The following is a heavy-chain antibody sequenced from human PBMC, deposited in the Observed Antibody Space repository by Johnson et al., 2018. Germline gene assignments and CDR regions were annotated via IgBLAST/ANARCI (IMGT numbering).Heavy chain of an antibody. CDR3: ARRKGEVYGMDV. CDR2: INPSGRST. D-gene: IGHD3-10*01. V-gene: IGHV1-46*01. J-gene: IGHJ6*02. CDR1: GYPFSSYY. Sequence: QVQLVQSGAEVKKPGASVKVSCKTSGYPFSSYYIHWVRQAPGQGLEWMGIINPSGRSTNYAQRFRGRVTMTSDTSTTTVHMELSSLRSEDTAVYYCARRKGEVYGMDVWGQGTTVTGSS.